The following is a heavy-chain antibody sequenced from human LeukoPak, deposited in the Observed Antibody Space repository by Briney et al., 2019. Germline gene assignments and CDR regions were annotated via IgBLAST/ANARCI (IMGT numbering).Heavy chain of an antibody. J-gene: IGHJ5*02. V-gene: IGHV1-2*02. D-gene: IGHD6-19*01. CDR1: GYTFTGYY. Sequence: ASVKVSCKASGYTFTGYYMHWVRQAPGQGLEWMGWINSNSGGTNYAQKFQGRVTMTRDTSISTAYMELSRLRSDDTAVYYCARDRYRIAVAGTRGWFDPWGQGTLVTVSS. CDR2: INSNSGGT. CDR3: ARDRYRIAVAGTRGWFDP.